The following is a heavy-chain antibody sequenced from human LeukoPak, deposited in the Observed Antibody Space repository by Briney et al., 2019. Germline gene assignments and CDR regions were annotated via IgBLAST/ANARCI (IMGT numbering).Heavy chain of an antibody. CDR1: GFTFSSYA. J-gene: IGHJ4*02. CDR2: ISYHGDIT. D-gene: IGHD3-10*01. CDR3: ARDSTYYYDSGSSGPHCFDF. Sequence: GGSLRLSCAASGFTFSSYAMHWVRQAPGKGLEWVALISYHGDITYYADSVKGRFTLSRDYSKTTLFLQLNSLRAEDTAVYYCARDSTYYYDSGSSGPHCFDFWGQGTLVTVSS. V-gene: IGHV3-30*17.